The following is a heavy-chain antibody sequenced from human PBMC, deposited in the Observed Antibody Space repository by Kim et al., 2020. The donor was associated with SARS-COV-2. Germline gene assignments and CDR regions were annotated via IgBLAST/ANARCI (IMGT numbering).Heavy chain of an antibody. CDR2: IWYDGSNK. Sequence: GGSLRLSCAASGFTFSSYGMHWVRQAPGKGLEWVAVIWYDGSNKYYADSVKGRFTISRDNSKNTLYLQMNSLRAEDTAVYYCATTMVRGVITRYYYYGMDVWGQGTTVTVSS. J-gene: IGHJ6*02. CDR3: ATTMVRGVITRYYYYGMDV. D-gene: IGHD3-10*01. CDR1: GFTFSSYG. V-gene: IGHV3-33*01.